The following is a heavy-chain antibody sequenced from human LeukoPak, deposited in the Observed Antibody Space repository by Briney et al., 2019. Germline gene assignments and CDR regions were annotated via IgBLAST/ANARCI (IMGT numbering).Heavy chain of an antibody. D-gene: IGHD3-22*01. CDR1: GGSISSSSYY. J-gene: IGHJ5*02. V-gene: IGHV4-39*07. CDR2: IYYSGST. CDR3: ARDGLYYYDSSGYLWFDP. Sequence: SETLSLTCTVFGGSISSSSYYWGWIRQPPGKGLEWIGSIYYSGSTYYNPSLKSRVTISVDTSKNQFSLKLSSVTAADTAVYYCARDGLYYYDSSGYLWFDPWGQGTLVTVSS.